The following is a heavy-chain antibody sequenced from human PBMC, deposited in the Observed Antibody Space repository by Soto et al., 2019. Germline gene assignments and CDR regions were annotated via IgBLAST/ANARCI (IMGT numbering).Heavy chain of an antibody. Sequence: VQLVESGGGVVQPGRSLRLSCAASGFTFSDYALQWVRQAPGKGLEWVAVVSHDGRNTHYADSVKGRVTISRDSSKNTVSLEMTSLRAEETAVDYCAKGGRQWLVTSDFNYWGQGALVTVSS. D-gene: IGHD6-19*01. CDR2: VSHDGRNT. V-gene: IGHV3-30*18. CDR3: AKGGRQWLVTSDFNY. CDR1: GFTFSDYA. J-gene: IGHJ4*02.